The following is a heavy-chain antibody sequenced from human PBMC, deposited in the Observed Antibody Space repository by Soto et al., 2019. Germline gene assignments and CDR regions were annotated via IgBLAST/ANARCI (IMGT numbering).Heavy chain of an antibody. V-gene: IGHV4-59*01. CDR3: ASSYYYGPVGRGAFDI. J-gene: IGHJ3*02. D-gene: IGHD3-10*01. CDR1: GGSISSYY. Sequence: SETLSLTCTVSGGSISSYYWSWIRQPPGKGLEWIGYIYYSGSTNYNPSLKSRVTISVDTSKNQFSLKLSSVTAADTAVYYCASSYYYGPVGRGAFDIWGQGTMVTVS. CDR2: IYYSGST.